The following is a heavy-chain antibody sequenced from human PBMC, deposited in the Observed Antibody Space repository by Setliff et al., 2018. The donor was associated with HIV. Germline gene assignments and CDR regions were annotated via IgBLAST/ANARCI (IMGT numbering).Heavy chain of an antibody. D-gene: IGHD6-19*01. CDR1: GGSISSGSYY. CDR2: IYTSGCT. Sequence: PSETLSLTCTVSGGSISSGSYYWSWIRQPAGKGLEWIGHIYTSGCTNYNPSLKSRVTISVDTSTNQFSLKLSSVTAADTAVYYCARGRRSSGWYVYHWGQGTLVTVSS. CDR3: ARGRRSSGWYVYH. J-gene: IGHJ4*02. V-gene: IGHV4-61*09.